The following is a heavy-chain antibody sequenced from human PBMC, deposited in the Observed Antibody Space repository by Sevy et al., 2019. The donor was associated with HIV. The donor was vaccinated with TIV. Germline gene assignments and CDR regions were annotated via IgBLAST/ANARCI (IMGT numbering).Heavy chain of an antibody. CDR3: AKVRDNIGSTFDS. D-gene: IGHD3-22*01. CDR1: GFTFGTYG. V-gene: IGHV3-23*01. J-gene: IGHJ4*02. CDR2: IKGSGVNT. Sequence: GGSLRLSCVASGFTFGTYGMNWVRQAPGKGLEWVSAIKGSGVNTYYADSVKGRFTISRDNSKNTVYLQLNSLGAEDTAIYYCAKVRDNIGSTFDSWGQGTLVTVSS.